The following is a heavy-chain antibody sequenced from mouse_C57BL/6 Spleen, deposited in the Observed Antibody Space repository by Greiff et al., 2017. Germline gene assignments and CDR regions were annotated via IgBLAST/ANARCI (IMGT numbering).Heavy chain of an antibody. D-gene: IGHD1-1*01. J-gene: IGHJ1*03. CDR1: GFSLTSYA. CDR3: ARSLYGSSPYWYFDV. V-gene: IGHV2-9-1*01. Sequence: VMLVESGPGLVAPSQSLSITCTVSGFSLTSYAISWVRQPPGKGLEWLGVIWTGGGTNYNSAHKSSMSISKDNSKSQVFLKMNSLQTDDTARYYCARSLYGSSPYWYFDVWGTGTTVTVSS. CDR2: IWTGGGT.